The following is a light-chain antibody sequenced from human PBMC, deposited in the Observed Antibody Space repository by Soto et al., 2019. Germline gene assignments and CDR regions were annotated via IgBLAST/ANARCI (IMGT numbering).Light chain of an antibody. J-gene: IGKJ1*01. V-gene: IGKV1-27*01. CDR1: QGISTY. Sequence: DIQMTQSPSSLSASVGDRVTITCRASQGISTYLVWYQQKPGTDPKLLIFAASTSQSGVPSRFSGSGSGTDFTLTISSLQPEDVATYYCQSYTGAPWTFGQGTKVEI. CDR3: QSYTGAPWT. CDR2: AAS.